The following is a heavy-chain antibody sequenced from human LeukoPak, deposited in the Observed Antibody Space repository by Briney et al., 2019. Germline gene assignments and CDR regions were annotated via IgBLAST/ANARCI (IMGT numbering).Heavy chain of an antibody. D-gene: IGHD3-10*01. V-gene: IGHV3-30*02. J-gene: IGHJ5*02. Sequence: GGSLRLSCAASGFTFSSYWMSWVRQAPGKGLEWVALISFDGSQKYYADSVKGRFTISRDNSKSTVYLQMNSLRVEDAAVYYCSKDLTSDFGGDLDPWGQGTLVTVSS. CDR3: SKDLTSDFGGDLDP. CDR2: ISFDGSQK. CDR1: GFTFSSYW.